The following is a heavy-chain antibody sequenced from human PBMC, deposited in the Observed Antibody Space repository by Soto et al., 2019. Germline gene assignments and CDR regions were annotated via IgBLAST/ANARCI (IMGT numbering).Heavy chain of an antibody. J-gene: IGHJ5*02. V-gene: IGHV1-18*01. CDR1: GYTFTSYG. CDR2: ISAYNGNT. Sequence: ASVKVSCKASGYTFTSYGIRWVRQAPGQGLEWMGWISAYNGNTNYAQKLQGRVTMTTDTSTSTAYMELRSLRSDDTAVYYCARARLGYCSSTSCYAWWFDPWGQGTLVTVSS. D-gene: IGHD2-2*01. CDR3: ARARLGYCSSTSCYAWWFDP.